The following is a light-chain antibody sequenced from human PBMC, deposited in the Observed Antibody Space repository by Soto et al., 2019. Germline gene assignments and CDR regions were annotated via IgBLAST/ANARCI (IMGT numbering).Light chain of an antibody. Sequence: DIQMTQSPSTLSASVGDRVTITCRASQSISSWLAWYQQKPGKAPKLLIYTASTLQSGVPSRFSGSGSGTEFTLTISSLQPEDFATYYCQQLTSYFPLTFGGGTKVDIK. CDR1: QSISSW. J-gene: IGKJ4*01. V-gene: IGKV1-5*01. CDR3: QQLTSYFPLT. CDR2: TAS.